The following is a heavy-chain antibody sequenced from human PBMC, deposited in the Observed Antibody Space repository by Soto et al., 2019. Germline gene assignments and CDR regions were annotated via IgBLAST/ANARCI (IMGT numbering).Heavy chain of an antibody. J-gene: IGHJ5*02. Sequence: GPVKVSCKASGYTFTSYYMHWVRQAPGQGLEWMGIINPSGGSTSYAQKFQGRVTMTRDTSTSTVYMELSSLRSEDTAVYYCARHGRDYYDSSGYYDDWFDPWGQGTLVTVSS. V-gene: IGHV1-46*01. CDR1: GYTFTSYY. CDR2: INPSGGST. D-gene: IGHD3-22*01. CDR3: ARHGRDYYDSSGYYDDWFDP.